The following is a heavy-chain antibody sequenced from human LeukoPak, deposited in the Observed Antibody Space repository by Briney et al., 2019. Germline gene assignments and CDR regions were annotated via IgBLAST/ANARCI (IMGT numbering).Heavy chain of an antibody. CDR2: IIPIFGTA. Sequence: ASVKVSCKASGGTFSSYAISWVRQAPGQGLEWMGGIIPIFGTANYAQKFQGRVTITADKSTSTAYMELSSLRSEDTAVYYCARGGQLLIAAAKAFDIWGQGTMVTVSS. CDR1: GGTFSSYA. V-gene: IGHV1-69*06. J-gene: IGHJ3*02. D-gene: IGHD6-25*01. CDR3: ARGGQLLIAAAKAFDI.